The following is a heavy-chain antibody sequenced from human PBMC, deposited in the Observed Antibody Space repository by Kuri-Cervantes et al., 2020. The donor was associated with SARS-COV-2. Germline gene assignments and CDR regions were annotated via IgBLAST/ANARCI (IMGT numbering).Heavy chain of an antibody. J-gene: IGHJ3*02. Sequence: GGSLRLSCAASGFTFSSYSMNWVRQAPGKGLEWVSSISSSSSYIYYADSVKGRFTISRDNAKNSLYLQMNSLRAEDTAVYYCARDRCYGGSYPCVFDIWGQGTMVPSPQ. V-gene: IGHV3-21*01. CDR1: GFTFSSYS. D-gene: IGHD1-26*01. CDR3: ARDRCYGGSYPCVFDI. CDR2: ISSSSSYI.